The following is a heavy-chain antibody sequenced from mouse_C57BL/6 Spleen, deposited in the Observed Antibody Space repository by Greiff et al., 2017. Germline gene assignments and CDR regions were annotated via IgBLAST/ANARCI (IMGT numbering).Heavy chain of an antibody. J-gene: IGHJ1*03. CDR3: ASPYFDV. CDR2: IDPSDSYT. CDR1: GYTFTSYW. V-gene: IGHV1-69*01. Sequence: QVQLQQSGAELVMPGASVKLSCKASGYTFTSYWMHWVKQRPGQGLEWIGEIDPSDSYTNYNQKFKGKSTLAVDKSSSTAYMQLSSLTSEDSAVYYCASPYFDVWGTGTTVTVSS.